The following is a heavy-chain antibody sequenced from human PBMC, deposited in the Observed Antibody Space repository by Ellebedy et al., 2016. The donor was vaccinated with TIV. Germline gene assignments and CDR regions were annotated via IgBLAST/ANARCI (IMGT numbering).Heavy chain of an antibody. J-gene: IGHJ4*02. CDR1: GFTFSSHG. Sequence: GGSLRLXXAASGFTFSSHGMNWVRQAPGKGLEWLSFITTNGTIMEYADSVKGRFTVSRDNAKDSLYLQMNSLRDEDTAVYYCARSCGGDCWRIDYWGQGTLVAVSS. CDR2: ITTNGTIM. CDR3: ARSCGGDCWRIDY. D-gene: IGHD2-21*02. V-gene: IGHV3-48*02.